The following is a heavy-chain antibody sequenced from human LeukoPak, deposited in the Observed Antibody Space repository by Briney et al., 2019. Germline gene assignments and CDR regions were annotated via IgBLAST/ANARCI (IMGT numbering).Heavy chain of an antibody. Sequence: SETLSLTCTVSGGSISSYYWSWIRQPPGKGLEWIGYIYYSGSTNYNPSLKSRVTISVDTSKNQFSLKLSSVTAADKAVYYCARALNYYDSSGYYGVDYYYYYMDVWGKGTTVTVSS. D-gene: IGHD3-22*01. J-gene: IGHJ6*03. CDR2: IYYSGST. V-gene: IGHV4-59*01. CDR3: ARALNYYDSSGYYGVDYYYYYMDV. CDR1: GGSISSYY.